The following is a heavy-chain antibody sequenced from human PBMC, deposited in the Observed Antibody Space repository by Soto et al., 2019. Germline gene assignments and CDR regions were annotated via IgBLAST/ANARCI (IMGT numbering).Heavy chain of an antibody. V-gene: IGHV3-66*01. Sequence: EVQLVESGGGLVQPGGSLRLSCAASGFTVSSNYMSWVRQAPGRGLEWVSVIHSGGTTYYADSVKGRFTISRDNFKNTLYLQMNSLRVEDTAVYYCASGWPIDYWGQGTLVTVSS. CDR1: GFTVSSNY. CDR3: ASGWPIDY. CDR2: IHSGGTT. J-gene: IGHJ4*02. D-gene: IGHD6-19*01.